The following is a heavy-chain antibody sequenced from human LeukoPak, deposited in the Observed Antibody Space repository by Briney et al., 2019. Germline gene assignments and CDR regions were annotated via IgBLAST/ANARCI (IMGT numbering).Heavy chain of an antibody. CDR3: AKDPVFKYYYDSSGYPDY. CDR2: ISGSGGST. V-gene: IGHV3-23*01. Sequence: PGRSLRLSCAASGFTFSSYGMHWVRQAPGKGLEWVSAISGSGGSTYYADSVKGRFTISRDNSKNTLYLQMNSLRAEDTAVYYCAKDPVFKYYYDSSGYPDYWGQGTLVTVSS. J-gene: IGHJ4*02. D-gene: IGHD3-22*01. CDR1: GFTFSSYG.